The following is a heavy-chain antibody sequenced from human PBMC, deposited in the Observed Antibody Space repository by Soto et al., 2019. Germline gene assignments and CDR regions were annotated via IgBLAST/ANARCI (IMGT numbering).Heavy chain of an antibody. J-gene: IGHJ4*02. D-gene: IGHD6-19*01. Sequence: EVQLVESGGGLVQPGGSLRLSCEASGFTLSSYWMSWIRQAPGKGLEWVANTRQDGGQSYLVDSVQGRFTISRDNAKNSVYLQMNSLRDEYTAVYYGVRDGSTGWHFDSWGQGTLVTVSS. V-gene: IGHV3-7*01. CDR2: TRQDGGQS. CDR3: VRDGSTGWHFDS. CDR1: GFTLSSYW.